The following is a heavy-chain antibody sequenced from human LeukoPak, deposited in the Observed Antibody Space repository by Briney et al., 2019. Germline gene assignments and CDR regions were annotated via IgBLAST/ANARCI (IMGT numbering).Heavy chain of an antibody. CDR3: ARASPFNTILEWSRFDP. CDR2: ISAYNGNT. CDR1: GYTFTSYG. V-gene: IGHV1-18*01. D-gene: IGHD3-3*01. Sequence: ASVKVSCKASGYTFTSYGISWVRQAPGQGLEWMGWISAYNGNTNYAQKLQGRVTMTTDTSTSTAYMELRSLRSDDTAVYYCARASPFNTILEWSRFDPWGQGTQVTVSS. J-gene: IGHJ5*02.